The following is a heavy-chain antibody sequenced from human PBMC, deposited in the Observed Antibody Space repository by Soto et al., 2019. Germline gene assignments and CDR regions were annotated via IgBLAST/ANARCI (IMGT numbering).Heavy chain of an antibody. CDR3: ARVLSGSSLFDY. D-gene: IGHD1-26*01. Sequence: SETLSLTCAVSGYSISSGYYWGWIRQPPGKGLEWIASIYHSGSAYYNPSLKSRVTISVDTSKNQFSLNLSSVTAADTAVYYCARVLSGSSLFDYWGQGTLVTVSS. V-gene: IGHV4-38-2*01. J-gene: IGHJ4*02. CDR2: IYHSGSA. CDR1: GYSISSGYY.